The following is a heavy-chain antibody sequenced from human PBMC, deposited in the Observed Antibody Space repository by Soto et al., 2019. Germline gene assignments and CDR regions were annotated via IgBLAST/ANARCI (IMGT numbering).Heavy chain of an antibody. CDR1: GAPFSGYY. J-gene: IGHJ4*02. CDR3: ARGREIFGAVTPFEY. CDR2: INHTGRT. Sequence: QVQLQQCGAGLPKPSETLSLTCAVYGAPFSGYYWTWIRQPPGKGLEWIGEINHTGRTKYNPSLKSRVNISRDTSKNQFSLSLRSVTAADTAVYYCARGREIFGAVTPFEYWGQGTQVAVSS. V-gene: IGHV4-34*02. D-gene: IGHD3-3*01.